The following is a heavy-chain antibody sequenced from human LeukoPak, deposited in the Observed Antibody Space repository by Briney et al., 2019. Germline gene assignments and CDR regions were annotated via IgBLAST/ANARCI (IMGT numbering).Heavy chain of an antibody. J-gene: IGHJ6*02. CDR2: IYYSGST. CDR1: GDSISSDY. CDR3: ARTASRTGYYYYFGMDV. V-gene: IGHV4-59*01. Sequence: PSETLSLTCAVSGDSISSDYWNWIRQPPGKGLEWIGYIYYSGSTTYNPSLQSRVTISVDTSKNQLSLKLTSVTGADTAVYYCARTASRTGYYYYFGMDVWGQGTTVTVSS. D-gene: IGHD5-18*01.